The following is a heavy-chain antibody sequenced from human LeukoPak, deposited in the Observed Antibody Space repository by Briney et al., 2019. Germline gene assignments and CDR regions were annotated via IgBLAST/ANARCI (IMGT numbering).Heavy chain of an antibody. V-gene: IGHV1-2*02. CDR1: GYTFTGYY. CDR2: INPNSGGT. J-gene: IGHJ4*02. D-gene: IGHD3-9*01. CDR3: ARDLPDAGRDILTGYFDY. Sequence: GASVKVSCKASGYTFTGYYMHWVRQAPGQGLEWMGWINPNSGGTNYAQKFQGRVTMTRDTSISTAYMELSRLRSDDTAVYYCARDLPDAGRDILTGYFDYWGQGTLVTVSS.